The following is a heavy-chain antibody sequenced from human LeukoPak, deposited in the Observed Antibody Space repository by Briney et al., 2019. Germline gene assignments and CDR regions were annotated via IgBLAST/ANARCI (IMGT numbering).Heavy chain of an antibody. Sequence: ASVKVSCKASGYTFTSYGICWVRQAPGQGLEWMGWISAYNGNTNYAQKLQGRVTMTTDTSTSTAYMELRSLRSDDTAVYYCARDGTIFGVVTSVGAYWGQGTLVTVSS. V-gene: IGHV1-18*01. CDR3: ARDGTIFGVVTSVGAY. J-gene: IGHJ4*02. D-gene: IGHD3-3*01. CDR2: ISAYNGNT. CDR1: GYTFTSYG.